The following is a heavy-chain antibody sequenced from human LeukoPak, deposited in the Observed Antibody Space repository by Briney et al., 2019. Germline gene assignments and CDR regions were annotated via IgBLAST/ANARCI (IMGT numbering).Heavy chain of an antibody. V-gene: IGHV3-30-3*01. CDR1: GFTFSSYA. J-gene: IGHJ6*02. CDR2: ISYDGSNK. D-gene: IGHD2-15*01. Sequence: GRSLRLSCAASGFTFSSYAMHWVRQAPGKGLEWVTCISYDGSNKYYADSVKGRFTISRDNSKNTLFLQMNSLRAEDTAVYYCARERVAAYYGMDVWGQGTTATVSS. CDR3: ARERVAAYYGMDV.